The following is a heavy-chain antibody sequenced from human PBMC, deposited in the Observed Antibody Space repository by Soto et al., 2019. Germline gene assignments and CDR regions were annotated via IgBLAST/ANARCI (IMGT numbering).Heavy chain of an antibody. V-gene: IGHV4-30-4*01. CDR3: ARALIQLWPHYYYGMDV. CDR2: IYYSGTT. Sequence: QVQLQESGPGLVKPSQTLSLTCTVSGGSISSGDYYWSWIRQPPGKGLEWIGYIYYSGTTYYNPSLKSRVTISVDTSKNQFSLKVNSVTAADTAVYYCARALIQLWPHYYYGMDVWGQGTTATVSS. J-gene: IGHJ6*02. D-gene: IGHD5-18*01. CDR1: GGSISSGDYY.